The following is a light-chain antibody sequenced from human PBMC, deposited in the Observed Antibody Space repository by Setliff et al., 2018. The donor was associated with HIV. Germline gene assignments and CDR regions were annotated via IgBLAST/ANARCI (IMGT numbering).Light chain of an antibody. V-gene: IGLV2-14*03. Sequence: ALTQPASVSGSPGQSITISCTGSSSDVGSYDYVSWYQRFPGKAPKLIIYDVIRRPSGISSRFSGSKSGNTASLTISGLQAEDEGYYFCASYTGISAPVLFGGGTK. CDR3: ASYTGISAPVL. J-gene: IGLJ3*02. CDR2: DVI. CDR1: SSDVGSYDY.